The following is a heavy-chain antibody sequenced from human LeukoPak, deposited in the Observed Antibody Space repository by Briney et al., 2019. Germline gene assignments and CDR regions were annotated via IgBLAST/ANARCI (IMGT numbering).Heavy chain of an antibody. CDR3: AREMEEILTGPPGYGMDV. J-gene: IGHJ6*02. CDR1: GFTVSSNH. Sequence: PGGSLRLSCAASGFTVSSNHMSWVRQAPGKGLEWVSVIYSGGSTYYADSVKGRFTISRDNSKNTLYLQMNSLRAEGTAVYYCAREMEEILTGPPGYGMDVWGQGTTVTVSS. V-gene: IGHV3-66*01. CDR2: IYSGGST. D-gene: IGHD3-9*01.